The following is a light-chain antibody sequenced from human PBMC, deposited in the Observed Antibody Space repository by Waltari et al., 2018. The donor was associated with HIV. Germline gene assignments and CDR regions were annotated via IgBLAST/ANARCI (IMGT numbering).Light chain of an antibody. V-gene: IGLV3-25*03. CDR3: QSADSNYPYFLG. CDR1: ILPKQY. Sequence: SYELTQPPSVSVSPGQTAMITCSADILPKQYAYWYQQRPGQAPVLVMYKDNERRSGIPGRFSGSSSGTTVTLTISGVRAEDEADYYCQSADSNYPYFLGFGGGTKLTVL. CDR2: KDN. J-gene: IGLJ3*02.